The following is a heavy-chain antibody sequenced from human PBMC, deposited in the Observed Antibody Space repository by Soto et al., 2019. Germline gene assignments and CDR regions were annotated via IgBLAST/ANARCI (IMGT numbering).Heavy chain of an antibody. CDR3: RKRPKH. CDR1: VFTFSSNY. CDR2: IYSGGST. Sequence: GGSLRLSCAASVFTFSSNYMSGVRQAPGKGLEWVAVIYSGGSTYYADSVKGRFTISRDNSKNTLYLQMNSLRAEDTSGYCCRKRPKHWGPGTLVTVS. J-gene: IGHJ1*01. D-gene: IGHD6-25*01. V-gene: IGHV3-66*01.